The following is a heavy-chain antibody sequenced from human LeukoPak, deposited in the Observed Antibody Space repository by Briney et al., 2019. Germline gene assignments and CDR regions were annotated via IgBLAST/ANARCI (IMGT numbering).Heavy chain of an antibody. Sequence: SETLSLTCTVSGGSISSYYWSWIRQPPGKGLEWIGYIYYSGSTNYNPSLKSRVTISVDTSKNQFSLKLSSVTAADTAVYYCARVSGSSYGYFDLWGRGTLVTVSS. CDR1: GGSISSYY. CDR2: IYYSGST. CDR3: ARVSGSSYGYFDL. J-gene: IGHJ2*01. V-gene: IGHV4-59*08. D-gene: IGHD1-26*01.